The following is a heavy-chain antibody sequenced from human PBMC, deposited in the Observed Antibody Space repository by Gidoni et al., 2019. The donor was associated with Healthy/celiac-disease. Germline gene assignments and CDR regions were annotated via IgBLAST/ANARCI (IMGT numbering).Heavy chain of an antibody. CDR1: GGSISSYY. J-gene: IGHJ3*02. V-gene: IGHV4-4*07. Sequence: QVQLPESGPGLVKPTETLSLTCTASGGSISSYYWSWLRQPAGKGLEWLGRIYTSGRTNYNPSLKSLVTMSVDTSKNQFSLKLSSVTAADTAVYYCARAALVVTFDAFDIWGQGTMVTVSS. CDR2: IYTSGRT. CDR3: ARAALVVTFDAFDI. D-gene: IGHD3-22*01.